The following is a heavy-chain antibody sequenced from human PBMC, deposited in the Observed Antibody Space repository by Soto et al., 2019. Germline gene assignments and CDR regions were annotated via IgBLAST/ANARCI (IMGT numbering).Heavy chain of an antibody. J-gene: IGHJ4*02. D-gene: IGHD6-19*01. V-gene: IGHV2-5*02. Sequence: QITLKESGPPLVKPTQTLTLTCTFSGFSLSSTRMAVGWIRQPPGKALEWLALIYWDGDKRYSPFLKSRLTITKASSKYQVFLTMSNMDPVDTAIYYFAHIVVAGLGYYFDYWGQGTLVTVSS. CDR3: AHIVVAGLGYYFDY. CDR1: GFSLSSTRMA. CDR2: IYWDGDK.